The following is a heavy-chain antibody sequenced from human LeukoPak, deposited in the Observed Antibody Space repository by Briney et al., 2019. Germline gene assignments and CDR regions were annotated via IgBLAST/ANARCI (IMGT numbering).Heavy chain of an antibody. CDR2: IYTSGST. D-gene: IGHD3-10*01. CDR3: AREGGALLGELPQGVEIFDY. Sequence: SSETLSLTSTVSGGSISSYYWSWIRQPPGKGLEWIGYIYTSGSTNYNPSLKSRVTMSVDTSKNQFSLKLSSVTAADTAVYYCAREGGALLGELPQGVEIFDYWGQGTLVTVSS. CDR1: GGSISSYY. V-gene: IGHV4-4*09. J-gene: IGHJ4*02.